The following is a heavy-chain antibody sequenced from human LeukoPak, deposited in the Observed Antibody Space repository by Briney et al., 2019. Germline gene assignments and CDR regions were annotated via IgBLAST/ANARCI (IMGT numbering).Heavy chain of an antibody. CDR3: ARQAISSGWLIDY. J-gene: IGHJ4*02. V-gene: IGHV4-39*01. D-gene: IGHD6-19*01. CDR1: GGSISSSSYS. Sequence: PSETLSLTCTVSGGSISSSSYSWGWLRQPPGKGLEWIGSIYYSGSTYCNPSLKSRVTISVDTSKNQYSLKLSSVTAADTAVYYCARQAISSGWLIDYWGQGTLVTVSS. CDR2: IYYSGST.